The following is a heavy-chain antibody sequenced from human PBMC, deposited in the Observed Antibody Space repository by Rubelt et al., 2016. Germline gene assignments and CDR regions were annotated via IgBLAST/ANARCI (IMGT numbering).Heavy chain of an antibody. Sequence: LEWASVIYSGGSTYYADSVKGRFTISRDNSKNTLYLQMNSLRAEDTAVYYCARGRYYYYWGQGTLVTVSS. CDR3: ARGRYYYY. D-gene: IGHD3-16*01. CDR2: IYSGGST. V-gene: IGHV3-66*01. J-gene: IGHJ4*02.